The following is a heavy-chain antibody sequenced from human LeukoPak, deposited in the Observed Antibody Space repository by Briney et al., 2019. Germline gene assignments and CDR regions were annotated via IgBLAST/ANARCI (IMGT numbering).Heavy chain of an antibody. CDR3: AKTLTMIVVVGAFDI. D-gene: IGHD3-22*01. Sequence: GGSLRLSCAASGFTFSSYAMTWVRQAPGKGLEWVSSISGSGDYTNYAGSVKGRFTISRDNSMNTLYLQMNSLRAEDTAVYYCAKTLTMIVVVGAFDIWGQETMVTVSS. CDR2: ISGSGDYT. CDR1: GFTFSSYA. V-gene: IGHV3-23*01. J-gene: IGHJ3*02.